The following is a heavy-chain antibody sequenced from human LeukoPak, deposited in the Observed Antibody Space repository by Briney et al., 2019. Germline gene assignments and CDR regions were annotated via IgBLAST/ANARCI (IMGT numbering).Heavy chain of an antibody. V-gene: IGHV3-11*01. CDR3: ASGYDSITASIDY. D-gene: IGHD5-12*01. J-gene: IGHJ4*02. CDR2: ISSSGSTI. CDR1: GFTFSDYY. Sequence: GALRLSCAASGFTFSDYYMSCIRQAPGKGLEWVSYISSSGSTIYYADSVKGRFTISRDNAKNSLYLQMNSLRAEDTAVYYCASGYDSITASIDYWGQGTLVTVSS.